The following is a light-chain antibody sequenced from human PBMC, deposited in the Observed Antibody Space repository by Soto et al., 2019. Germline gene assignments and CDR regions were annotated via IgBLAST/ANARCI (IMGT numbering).Light chain of an antibody. CDR3: CSYAGSYTDV. CDR2: DVS. V-gene: IGLV2-11*01. Sequence: QSALTQPRSVSGSPGQSVTISCTGTSSDVGGYNYVSWYQQHPGKAPKLMIYDVSKRPSRVPDRFSGSKSGNTASLTISGLEAEDEAEYCCCSYAGSYTDVFGTGTKLTVL. CDR1: SSDVGGYNY. J-gene: IGLJ1*01.